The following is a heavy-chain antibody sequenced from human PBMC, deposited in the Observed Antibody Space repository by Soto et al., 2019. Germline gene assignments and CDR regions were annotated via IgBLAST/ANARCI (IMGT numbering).Heavy chain of an antibody. D-gene: IGHD6-13*01. CDR3: ARDRARTVAAAVNNWFDP. CDR1: GFTFSSYE. V-gene: IGHV3-48*03. Sequence: EVQLVESGGGLVQPGGSLRLSCAASGFTFSSYEMNWVRQAPGKGLEWVSHISSSGSTIYYADSVKGRFTISRDNAKNSLYLQMNSLRAEDTAVYYCARDRARTVAAAVNNWFDPWGQGTLVTVSS. J-gene: IGHJ5*02. CDR2: ISSSGSTI.